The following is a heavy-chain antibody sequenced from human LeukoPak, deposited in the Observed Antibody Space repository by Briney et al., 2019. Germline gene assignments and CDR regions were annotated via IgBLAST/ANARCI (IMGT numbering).Heavy chain of an antibody. V-gene: IGHV4-59*01. J-gene: IGHJ5*02. CDR3: ARGTPVYYSGSGTSALFDP. CDR2: IYYTGIT. CDR1: GGTNSICY. D-gene: IGHD3-10*01. Sequence: PSETLSLSCTVSGGTNSICYWTWIRQPPGKGLEWIGYIYYTGITISNPSLKSRVTISIDTSKIQFSLKLSSVTAADTAVYYCARGTPVYYSGSGTSALFDPWGQGTLVTVSS.